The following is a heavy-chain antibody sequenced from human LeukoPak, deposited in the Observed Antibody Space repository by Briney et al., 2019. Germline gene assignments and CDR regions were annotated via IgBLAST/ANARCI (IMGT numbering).Heavy chain of an antibody. CDR3: ARDMELST. J-gene: IGHJ3*01. CDR2: ISFSGANS. Sequence: GGSLRLSCSASGFTFRDSAMTWVRQAPAKGLEWVSLISFSGANSYYPDSVKGRFSVSRDNSKDTLYLQLSGLRADDTAIYYCARDMELSTWGPGTMVTVSS. D-gene: IGHD3-16*02. CDR1: GFTFRDSA. V-gene: IGHV3-23*01.